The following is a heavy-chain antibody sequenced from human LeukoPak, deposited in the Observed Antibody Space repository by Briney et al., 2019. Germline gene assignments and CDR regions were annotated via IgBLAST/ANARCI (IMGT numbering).Heavy chain of an antibody. V-gene: IGHV4-38-2*02. J-gene: IGHJ4*02. CDR3: ARGGAAGPYYFDY. D-gene: IGHD6-13*01. Sequence: PSETLSLTFTVSGYSISSGYYWGWIRQSPGKGLEWIGNIYHSGSTYYNPSLKSRVTISVDTSKNQFSLRLPSVTAADTAVYYCARGGAAGPYYFDYWGQGTLVTVSS. CDR1: GYSISSGYY. CDR2: IYHSGST.